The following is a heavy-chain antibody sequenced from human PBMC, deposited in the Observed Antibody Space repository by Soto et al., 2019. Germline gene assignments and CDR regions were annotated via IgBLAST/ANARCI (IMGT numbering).Heavy chain of an antibody. D-gene: IGHD3-22*01. J-gene: IGHJ6*02. CDR2: INHSGST. CDR3: GRASVVIKHYYYYYGMDV. V-gene: IGHV4-34*01. CDR1: GGSFSGYY. Sequence: SETLSLTCAVYGGSFSGYYWGWIRQPPGKGLEWIGEINHSGSTNYNPSLKRRVTISVDTSKNQFSLKRRSVTAAETAVYYCGRASVVIKHYYYYYGMDVWGQGTTVTVSS.